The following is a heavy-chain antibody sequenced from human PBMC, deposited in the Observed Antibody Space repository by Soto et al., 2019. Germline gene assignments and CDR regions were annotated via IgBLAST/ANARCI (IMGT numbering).Heavy chain of an antibody. CDR3: ASWLQWEHGFDI. CDR1: GFSFIDYA. D-gene: IGHD2-2*01. J-gene: IGHJ3*02. CDR2: IGGRGGNA. V-gene: IGHV3-23*01. Sequence: PGGSLRLSCAASGFSFIDYAINWVRQVPGRGLEYVAGIGGRGGNAFYADSMKGRFSISRDNSKNMVYLEMNSLRPEDTAVYYCASWLQWEHGFDIWGLGTMVTVSS.